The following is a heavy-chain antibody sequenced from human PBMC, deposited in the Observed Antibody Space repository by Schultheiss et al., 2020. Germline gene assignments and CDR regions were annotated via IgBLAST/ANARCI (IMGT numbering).Heavy chain of an antibody. D-gene: IGHD1-26*01. CDR3: ARLSGTYGSDCDY. V-gene: IGHV4-39*01. Sequence: SETLSLTCTVSGGSIGSSNYYWGWIRQPPEKGLEWIGSIYYSGSTYYNPSLKSRLTISVDTSKNQFSLKLSSVTAADTAVYYCARLSGTYGSDCDYWGQGTLVTVSS. CDR1: GGSIGSSNYY. J-gene: IGHJ4*02. CDR2: IYYSGST.